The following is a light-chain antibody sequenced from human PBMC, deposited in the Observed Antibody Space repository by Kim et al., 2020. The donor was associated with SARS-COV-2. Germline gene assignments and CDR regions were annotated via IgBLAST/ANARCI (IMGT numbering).Light chain of an antibody. CDR1: QSVRSNY. V-gene: IGKV3-20*01. CDR3: QQYSSSPAT. J-gene: IGKJ1*01. CDR2: GAS. Sequence: SPEERATLSCRASQSVRSNYLAWYQQKPGQAPRLLIYGASSRATGIPDRFSGSGSGTDFTLTITRLEPEDFAVYYCQQYSSSPATFGQGTKVDIK.